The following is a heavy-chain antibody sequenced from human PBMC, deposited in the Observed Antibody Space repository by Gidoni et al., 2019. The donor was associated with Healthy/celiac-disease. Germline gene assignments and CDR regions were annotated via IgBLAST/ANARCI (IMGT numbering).Heavy chain of an antibody. CDR3: ARDLVYGSGSYAPWANYYYYMDV. J-gene: IGHJ6*03. CDR1: GGSISSSNW. D-gene: IGHD3-10*01. V-gene: IGHV4-4*02. CDR2: IYHSGST. Sequence: QVQLQESGPGLVKPSGTLSLTCAVSGGSISSSNWWSWVRQPPGKGLEWIGEIYHSGSTNYNPSLKSRVTISVDKSKNQFSLKLSSVTAADTAVYYCARDLVYGSGSYAPWANYYYYMDVWGKGTTVTVSS.